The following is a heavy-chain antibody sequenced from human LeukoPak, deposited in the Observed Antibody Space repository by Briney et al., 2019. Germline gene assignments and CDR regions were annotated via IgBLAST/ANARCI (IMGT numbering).Heavy chain of an antibody. V-gene: IGHV4-59*08. CDR2: IYYSGST. Sequence: SETLSLTCTVSGGSISSYYWSWIRQPPGKGLEWIGYIYYSGSTNYNPSLKSRVTISVDTSKNQFSLKLSSVTAADTAVYYCARIYAGAVAPGYADSWGQGTLVTVSS. CDR3: ARIYAGAVAPGYADS. J-gene: IGHJ4*02. CDR1: GGSISSYY. D-gene: IGHD6-19*01.